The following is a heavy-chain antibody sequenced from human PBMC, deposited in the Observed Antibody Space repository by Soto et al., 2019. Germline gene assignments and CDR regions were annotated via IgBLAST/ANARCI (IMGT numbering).Heavy chain of an antibody. D-gene: IGHD2-2*01. Sequence: EVQLVESGGGLVQPGGSLRLSCAAPGFTFSNYWMNWVRQVPGKGLEWVANIKGDGSEKYFVDSVKGRFTISRDNAKNSLYLQMNSLRAEDTATYYCARDLGRTAAGYYYYYAMDVW. CDR3: ARDLGRTAAGYYYYYAMDV. V-gene: IGHV3-7*01. J-gene: IGHJ6*01. CDR1: GFTFSNYW. CDR2: IKGDGSEK.